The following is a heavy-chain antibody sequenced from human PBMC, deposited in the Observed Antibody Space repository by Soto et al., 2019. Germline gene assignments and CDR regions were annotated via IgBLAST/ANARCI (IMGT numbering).Heavy chain of an antibody. CDR3: ARALPVSRYCISIDCPRSGMDV. CDR2: IYYSGST. V-gene: IGHV4-39*02. J-gene: IGHJ6*02. CDR1: GGSISSSGYY. D-gene: IGHD2-2*01. Sequence: AXETLSLRCTVSGGSISSSGYYWGWIRQPPGKVLEWIGSIYYSGSTYYNPSLKSRVTISVDTSKNYFSLKLSFVTAADTAVYYCARALPVSRYCISIDCPRSGMDVWAQGTTVTVSS.